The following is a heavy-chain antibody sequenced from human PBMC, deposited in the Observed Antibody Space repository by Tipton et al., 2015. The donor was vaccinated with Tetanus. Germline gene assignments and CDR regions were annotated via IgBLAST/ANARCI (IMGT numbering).Heavy chain of an antibody. Sequence: QLVQSGGEVKKPGESLKISCKGSGYIFNNYWIGWVRQKPGKGLEWMGFIYPGDSDTRYSSSFQGQVTISVDKSINTAYLQWSSLKASDTSIFYCARAHCTDGVCNFDFWGQGALVTVAS. J-gene: IGHJ4*02. D-gene: IGHD2-8*01. CDR2: IYPGDSDT. CDR1: GYIFNNYW. CDR3: ARAHCTDGVCNFDF. V-gene: IGHV5-51*01.